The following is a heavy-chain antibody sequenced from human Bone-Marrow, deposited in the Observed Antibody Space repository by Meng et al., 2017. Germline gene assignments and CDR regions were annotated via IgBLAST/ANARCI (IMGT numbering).Heavy chain of an antibody. V-gene: IGHV3-30*01. D-gene: IGHD2-15*01. J-gene: IGHJ4*02. CDR2: ISYDGSNK. CDR1: GFTFSSYA. CDR3: ARDDRRYCSGGSCYPDY. Sequence: GESLKISCAASGFTFSSYAMHCVRQAPGKGLEWVAVISYDGSNKYYADSVKGRFTISRDNSKNTLYLQMNSLRAEDTAVYYCARDDRRYCSGGSCYPDYWGQGTLVTVSS.